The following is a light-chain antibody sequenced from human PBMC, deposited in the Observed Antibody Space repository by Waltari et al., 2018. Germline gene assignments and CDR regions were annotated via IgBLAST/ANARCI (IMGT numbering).Light chain of an antibody. CDR2: DVS. Sequence: LTQPASVSGSPGQSITISCTGTSSDVGGYNYVSWYQQHPGKAPKLMIYDVSKRPSGVSNRFSGSKSGNTASLTISGLQAEDEADYYCSSYTSSSTLAYVFGTGTKVTVL. CDR1: SSDVGGYNY. J-gene: IGLJ1*01. CDR3: SSYTSSSTLAYV. V-gene: IGLV2-14*01.